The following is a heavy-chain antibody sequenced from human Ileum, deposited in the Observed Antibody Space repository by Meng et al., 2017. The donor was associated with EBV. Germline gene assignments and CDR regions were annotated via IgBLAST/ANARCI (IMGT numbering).Heavy chain of an antibody. Sequence: FQLKESGSGLGQPSASLSLSCVLSGDSVSSDNTAWNWIRQSPSRGLEWLGRTYRRSRWYYDYALSVKSRINISPDTSKNQVSLQLNSVTDEDTGIYYCATSRRAKFDRWGQGTLVTVSS. J-gene: IGHJ5*02. CDR3: ATSRRAKFDR. CDR1: GDSVSSDNTA. V-gene: IGHV6-1*01. CDR2: TYRRSRWYY.